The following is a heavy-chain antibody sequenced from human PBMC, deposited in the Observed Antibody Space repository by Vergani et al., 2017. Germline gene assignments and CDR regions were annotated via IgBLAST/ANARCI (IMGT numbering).Heavy chain of an antibody. D-gene: IGHD5-18*01. CDR2: ISSNGGST. Sequence: EVQLVESGGGLVQPGGSLRLSCSASGFTFSSYAMHWVRQAPGKGLEYVSAISSNGGSTYYADSVKGRFTISRDNSKNTLYLQMSSLRAEDTAVYYCAKEHTAMDFDYWGQGTLVTVSS. CDR1: GFTFSSYA. V-gene: IGHV3-64D*06. J-gene: IGHJ4*02. CDR3: AKEHTAMDFDY.